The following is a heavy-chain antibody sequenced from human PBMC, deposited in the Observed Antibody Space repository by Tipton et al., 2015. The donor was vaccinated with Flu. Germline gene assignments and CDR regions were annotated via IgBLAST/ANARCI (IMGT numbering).Heavy chain of an antibody. Sequence: TLSLTCSVSGVFIGSDYYWGWIRPPPGKGLEWLGNIHRSGKTYYNSSHKSRVNISLDKSKNQFSLKLVSMTATDTAVYYCARRDYRNYVSEPKNWVDPWGQGILDTVSS. CDR2: IHRSGKT. CDR1: GVFIGSDYY. D-gene: IGHD4-11*01. J-gene: IGHJ5*02. V-gene: IGHV4-38-2*01. CDR3: ARRDYRNYVSEPKNWVDP.